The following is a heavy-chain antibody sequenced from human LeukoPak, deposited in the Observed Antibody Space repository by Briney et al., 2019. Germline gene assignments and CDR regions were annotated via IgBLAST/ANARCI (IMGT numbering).Heavy chain of an antibody. D-gene: IGHD6-13*01. CDR2: IRYDGSNK. Sequence: GGSLRLSCAASGFTFSSYGMHWVRQAPGKGLEGVAFIRYDGSNKYYADSVKGRFTISRDNAKNSLYLQMNSLRAEDTAVYYCARDQGSSLDYWGQETLVTVSS. V-gene: IGHV3-30*02. CDR1: GFTFSSYG. CDR3: ARDQGSSLDY. J-gene: IGHJ4*02.